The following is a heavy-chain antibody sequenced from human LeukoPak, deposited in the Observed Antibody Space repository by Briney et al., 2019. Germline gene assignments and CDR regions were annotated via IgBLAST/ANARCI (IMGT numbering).Heavy chain of an antibody. CDR3: ARGVVPAAKPYYYGSGSYYHFDY. D-gene: IGHD3-10*01. CDR1: GGTFSSYA. J-gene: IGHJ4*02. V-gene: IGHV1-69*01. Sequence: SVKVSCKASGGTFSSYAISWVRQAPGQGLEWMGGIIPIFGTANYAQKFQGRVTITADESTSTAYMELSSLRSEDTAVYYCARGVVPAAKPYYYGSGSYYHFDYWGQGTLVTVSS. CDR2: IIPIFGTA.